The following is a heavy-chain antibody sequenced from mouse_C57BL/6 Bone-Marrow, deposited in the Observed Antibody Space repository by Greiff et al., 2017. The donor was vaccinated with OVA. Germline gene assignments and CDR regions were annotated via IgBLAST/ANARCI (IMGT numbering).Heavy chain of an antibody. V-gene: IGHV1-81*01. D-gene: IGHD1-1*01. J-gene: IGHJ2*01. CDR1: GYTFTSYG. CDR2: IYPRSGNT. Sequence: VKLMESGAELARPGASVKLSCKASGYTFTSYGISWVKQRTGQGLEWIGEIYPRSGNTYYNEKFKGKATLTADKSSSTAYMELRSLTSEDSAVYFCASTTLAVVADFDYWGQGTTLTVSS. CDR3: ASTTLAVVADFDY.